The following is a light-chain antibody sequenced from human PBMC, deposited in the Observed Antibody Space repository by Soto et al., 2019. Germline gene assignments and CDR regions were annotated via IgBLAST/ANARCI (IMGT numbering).Light chain of an antibody. CDR1: QSINSY. Sequence: DIQLTQSPSSLSASVGDRVTVTCRASQSINSYLNWYQQEPGKAPKLLIYAASSLQSGVPSRFSGSGSGTDFTLTISSLQPEDFETYYCQQSYSTPRTFGQGTRVGIK. CDR3: QQSYSTPRT. J-gene: IGKJ1*01. V-gene: IGKV1-39*01. CDR2: AAS.